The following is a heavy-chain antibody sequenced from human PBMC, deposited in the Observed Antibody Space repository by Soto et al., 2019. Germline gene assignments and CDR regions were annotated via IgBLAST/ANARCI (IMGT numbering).Heavy chain of an antibody. CDR2: ISFDGSNR. V-gene: IGHV3-30-3*01. CDR3: ARDPQALWETPEEYNWFDP. D-gene: IGHD1-26*01. J-gene: IGHJ5*02. CDR1: GFTFSSYG. Sequence: QVQLVESGGGVVQPGRSLTLSCAASGFTFSSYGMHWVRQAPGKGLEWVAVISFDGSNRYYADSVKGRFTISRDNSKNXLXXQMNRLRAEDTAVYYCARDPQALWETPEEYNWFDPWGQGTLVTVSS.